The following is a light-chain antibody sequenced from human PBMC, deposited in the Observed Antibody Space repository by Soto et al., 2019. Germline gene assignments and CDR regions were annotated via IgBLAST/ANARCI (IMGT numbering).Light chain of an antibody. CDR3: QHYNDLPLT. CDR2: GAS. CDR1: QSISNN. Sequence: EIVMTQSPATLSVSPGERATLSCRASQSISNNLAWYQQKPGQAPRLLIYGASTRATGIPARFSGSESGTEFTLTISSLQSEDFAVYSCQHYNDLPLTFGGGTKVEIK. J-gene: IGKJ4*01. V-gene: IGKV3-15*01.